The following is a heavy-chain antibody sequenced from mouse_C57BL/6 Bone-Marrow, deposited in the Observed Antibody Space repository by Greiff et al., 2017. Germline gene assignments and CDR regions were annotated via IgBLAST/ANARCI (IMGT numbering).Heavy chain of an antibody. Sequence: QVQLQQPGAELVKPGASVKLSCKASGYTFTSYWMHWVKQRPGRGLEWIGRIDPNSGGTKYNEKFKSKATLTVDKPSSTAYMQLSSLTSEDSAVYYCARSDCGSSLTGTSYAMDYWGQGTSVTVSS. D-gene: IGHD1-1*01. CDR1: GYTFTSYW. J-gene: IGHJ4*01. V-gene: IGHV1-72*01. CDR3: ARSDCGSSLTGTSYAMDY. CDR2: IDPNSGGT.